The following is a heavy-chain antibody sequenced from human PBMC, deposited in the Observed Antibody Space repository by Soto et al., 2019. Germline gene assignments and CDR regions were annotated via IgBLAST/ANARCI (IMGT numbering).Heavy chain of an antibody. Sequence: QVQLVQSGAEVKKPGASVRVSCRTSGYTFTSYAIHWVRQAPGQGLEWMAWSNIGNGNTKYSQKFQGRVTVSRDTSASTAYMELSSLRSEDTAVYYCAGEPLCGGFCYGHWVDPLGQGTPGPVSS. J-gene: IGHJ5*02. V-gene: IGHV1-3*04. CDR1: GYTFTSYA. CDR3: AGEPLCGGFCYGHWVDP. CDR2: SNIGNGNT. D-gene: IGHD2-15*01.